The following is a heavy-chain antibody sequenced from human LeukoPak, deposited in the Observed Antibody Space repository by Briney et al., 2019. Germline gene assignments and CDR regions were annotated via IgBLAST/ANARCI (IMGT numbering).Heavy chain of an antibody. CDR2: IKSKTDGGTT. V-gene: IGHV3-15*01. J-gene: IGHJ4*02. CDR1: GXTFSNAW. Sequence: PGGSLRLSCAASGXTFSNAWVSWVRQAPGKGLEWVGRIKSKTDGGTTDYAAPVKGRFTISRDDSKNTLYLQMNSLKTEDTAVYYCTTDLGYSYALGYWGQGTLVTVSS. D-gene: IGHD5-18*01. CDR3: TTDLGYSYALGY.